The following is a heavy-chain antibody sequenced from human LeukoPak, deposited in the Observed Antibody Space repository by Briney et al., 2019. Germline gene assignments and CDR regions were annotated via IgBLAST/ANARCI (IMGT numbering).Heavy chain of an antibody. V-gene: IGHV3-74*03. Sequence: PGGSLRLSCAASGFTFSGYWMHWVRQAPGKGLVWGSRTNPDGSTTTYADSVKGRFTISRDNAKNTLYLQMNSLRAEDTALYYCARETPRGGRYYFDYWGQGALVTVSS. J-gene: IGHJ4*02. CDR3: ARETPRGGRYYFDY. CDR1: GFTFSGYW. CDR2: TNPDGSTT. D-gene: IGHD3-10*01.